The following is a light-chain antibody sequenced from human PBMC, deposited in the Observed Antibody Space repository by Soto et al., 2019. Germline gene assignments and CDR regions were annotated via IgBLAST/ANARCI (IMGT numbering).Light chain of an antibody. CDR3: QQRSNSFT. CDR2: DAS. Sequence: EVVLTQSPATLSLSPGGRATISCRASQSVSSYLAWYQQKPGQAPRLLIYDASNRATGIPARFSGSGSGTDFTLTISSLEPEDFAVYYCQQRSNSFTFGQGTRLEI. CDR1: QSVSSY. J-gene: IGKJ5*01. V-gene: IGKV3-11*01.